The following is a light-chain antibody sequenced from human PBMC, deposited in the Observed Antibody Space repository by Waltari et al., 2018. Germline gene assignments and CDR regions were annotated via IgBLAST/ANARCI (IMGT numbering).Light chain of an antibody. CDR2: GNS. V-gene: IGLV1-40*01. Sequence: QSVLPQPPSVSGPPGQRVTIPCTGSSSNIRAGYDVHWYQQLPGTAPKLLIYGNSNRPSGVPDRFSGSKSGTSASLAIAGLQAEDEGDYYCQSYDSSLSVFGTGTKVTVL. J-gene: IGLJ1*01. CDR3: QSYDSSLSV. CDR1: SSNIRAGYD.